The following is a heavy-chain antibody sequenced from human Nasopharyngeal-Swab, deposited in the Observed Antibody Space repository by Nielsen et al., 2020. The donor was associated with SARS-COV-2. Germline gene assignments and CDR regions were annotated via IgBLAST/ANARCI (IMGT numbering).Heavy chain of an antibody. CDR2: IYPGDSDT. D-gene: IGHD3-16*01. CDR3: ARQHYDYVWGSYYYFDY. V-gene: IGHV5-51*01. CDR1: GYSFTSYW. Sequence: GESLKISCKGSGYSFTSYWIGWVRQTPGKGLEWMGTIYPGDSDTRYSPSFQGQVTISADKSISTAYLQWSSLKASDTAMYYCARQHYDYVWGSYYYFDYWGQGTLVTVSS. J-gene: IGHJ4*02.